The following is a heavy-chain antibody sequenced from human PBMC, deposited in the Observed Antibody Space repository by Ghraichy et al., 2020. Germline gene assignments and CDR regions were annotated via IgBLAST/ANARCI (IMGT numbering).Heavy chain of an antibody. CDR1: GFTFSSYS. CDR3: ARVSSVGYPFDY. Sequence: GGSLRLSCAASGFTFSSYSMNWVRQAPGKGLEWVSSISSSSSYIFYADSVKGRFTISRDNAKNSLYLQMNSLRAEDTAVYYCARVSSVGYPFDYWGQGTMVTVSS. D-gene: IGHD2-8*01. J-gene: IGHJ4*02. V-gene: IGHV3-21*01. CDR2: ISSSSSYI.